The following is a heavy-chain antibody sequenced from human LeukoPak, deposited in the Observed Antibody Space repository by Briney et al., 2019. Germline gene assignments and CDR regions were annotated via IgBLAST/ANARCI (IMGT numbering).Heavy chain of an antibody. D-gene: IGHD3-10*01. Sequence: GGSLRLSCAASGFTFSSYRMNWVRQAPGKGLEWVSSISSSSSYIYYADSVKGRFTISRDNAKNSLYLQMNSLRAEDTAVYYCARDRVTMVRGVPYYYYYGMDVWGKGTTVTVSS. J-gene: IGHJ6*04. CDR3: ARDRVTMVRGVPYYYYYGMDV. V-gene: IGHV3-21*01. CDR2: ISSSSSYI. CDR1: GFTFSSYR.